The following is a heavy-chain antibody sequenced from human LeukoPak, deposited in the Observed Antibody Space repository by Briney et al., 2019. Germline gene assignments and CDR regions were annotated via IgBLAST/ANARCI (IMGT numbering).Heavy chain of an antibody. CDR2: IYYSGST. V-gene: IGHV4-59*01. CDR3: ARDRSEFDY. D-gene: IGHD3-10*01. CDR1: GSSISSYY. J-gene: IGHJ4*02. Sequence: SETLSLTCTVSGSSISSYYWSWIRQPPGKGLEWIGYIYYSGSTNYNPSLKSRVTISVDTSKNQFSLKLSSVTAADTAVYYCARDRSEFDYWGQGTLVTVSS.